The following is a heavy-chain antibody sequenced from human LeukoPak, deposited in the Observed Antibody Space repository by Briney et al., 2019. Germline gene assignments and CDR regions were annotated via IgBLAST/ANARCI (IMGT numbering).Heavy chain of an antibody. J-gene: IGHJ4*02. D-gene: IGHD2/OR15-2a*01. V-gene: IGHV3-48*01. CDR1: GFSFSSYS. CDR3: ARDYVYAFDY. Sequence: GGSLRLSCAASGFSFSSYSINWVRQAPGKGLEWVSYISGDGNAKHYTDSVKGRFTISRDNAKNALYLQMNSLRAEDTAVYFCARDYVYAFDYWGQGALVTVSS. CDR2: ISGDGNAK.